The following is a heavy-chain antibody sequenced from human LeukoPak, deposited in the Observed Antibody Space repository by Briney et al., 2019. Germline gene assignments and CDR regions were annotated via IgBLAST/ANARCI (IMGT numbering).Heavy chain of an antibody. J-gene: IGHJ3*01. CDR2: IYYSGST. Sequence: SETLSLTCTVSGGSISSYYWSWIRQPPGKGLEGIGYIYYSGSTNYNPSLKSRVTMSADTSKNQFSLKLSTVTAADTAVYYCASRLRYFAGLAFDLWGQGTMVTVSS. CDR1: GGSISSYY. CDR3: ASRLRYFAGLAFDL. V-gene: IGHV4-59*13. D-gene: IGHD3-9*01.